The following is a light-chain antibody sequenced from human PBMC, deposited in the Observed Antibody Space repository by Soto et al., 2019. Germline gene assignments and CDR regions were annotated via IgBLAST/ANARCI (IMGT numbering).Light chain of an antibody. CDR1: QSVSNY. Sequence: EVVLTQSPGTLSLSPGERATLSCRASQSVSNYLAWYQQKPGQAPRLLIYAASSRATGIPDRFSGSASGTDFTLIISRLEPEDFEVYYCQQYGSSPLTFGGGTKVDIK. CDR3: QQYGSSPLT. J-gene: IGKJ4*01. CDR2: AAS. V-gene: IGKV3-20*01.